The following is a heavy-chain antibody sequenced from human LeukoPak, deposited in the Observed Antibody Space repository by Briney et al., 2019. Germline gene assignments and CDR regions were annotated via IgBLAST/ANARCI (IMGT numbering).Heavy chain of an antibody. V-gene: IGHV3-66*02. D-gene: IGHD2-15*01. Sequence: GGSLRLSCATSGLSVTNNYINWLRQAPGKGLEWVSVIYSGGMTEFADSVKGRFSISRDTTTNTVFLQMNTLRLDDTAVYYCARSQGIADAFDLLGQGTRVTVSS. J-gene: IGHJ3*01. CDR3: ARSQGIADAFDL. CDR2: IYSGGMT. CDR1: GLSVTNNY.